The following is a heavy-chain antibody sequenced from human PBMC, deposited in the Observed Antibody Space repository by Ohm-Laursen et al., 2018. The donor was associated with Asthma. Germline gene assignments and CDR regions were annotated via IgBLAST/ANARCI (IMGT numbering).Heavy chain of an antibody. CDR1: GFTFSDYG. CDR3: ARRSKICYDTSHCFFDY. V-gene: IGHV3-30*03. CDR2: ISSDGSNK. D-gene: IGHD2-2*01. J-gene: IGHJ4*02. Sequence: SLRLSCTASGFTFSDYGMHWVRQAPGKGLEWVAIISSDGSNKFHAESVKGRITPSRDNSKNTLYLEINSLRAEDTAVYYCARRSKICYDTSHCFFDYWGQGTLVTVSS.